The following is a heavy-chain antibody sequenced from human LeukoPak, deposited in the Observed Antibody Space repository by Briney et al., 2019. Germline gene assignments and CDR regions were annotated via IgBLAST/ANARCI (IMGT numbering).Heavy chain of an antibody. CDR3: AKEYSGYDFDY. CDR2: TSGSGVNS. CDR1: GFTFSTYA. J-gene: IGHJ4*02. Sequence: QPGGSLRLSCAPSGFTFSTYAMVWVRQAPGKGLEWVAATSGSGVNSYYADSVRGRFTISRDNSQNTLYLQMDSLRAEDTALYYCAKEYSGYDFDYWGQGTLVTVSS. D-gene: IGHD5-12*01. V-gene: IGHV3-23*01.